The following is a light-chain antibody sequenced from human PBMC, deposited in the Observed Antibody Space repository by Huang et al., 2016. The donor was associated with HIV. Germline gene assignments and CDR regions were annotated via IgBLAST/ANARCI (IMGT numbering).Light chain of an antibody. CDR1: QGITNY. V-gene: IGKV1-9*01. Sequence: IQLTQSPSSLSASVGDRVTISCRASQGITNYLAWYQQKPGKAPKLLIYGASTLQVGVPSRFSGSGSATDFTLTINSLQPEDFATYDCQQLNNYPYTFGQGTKLEIK. J-gene: IGKJ2*01. CDR3: QQLNNYPYT. CDR2: GAS.